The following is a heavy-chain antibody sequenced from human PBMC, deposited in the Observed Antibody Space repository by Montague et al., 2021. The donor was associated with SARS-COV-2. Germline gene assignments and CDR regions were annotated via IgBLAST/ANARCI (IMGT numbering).Heavy chain of an antibody. CDR3: ATSSSRSYYVGLDY. CDR2: INQSGST. D-gene: IGHD3-10*01. Sequence: SETLSLTCALYGGSFSGFQWSWIRQSPGKGLEWIGEINQSGSTNYNVSLKSRLTMSLDTSKNHVSLKLSSVTAADTAVYYCATSSSRSYYVGLDYWGQGTLVTVTS. CDR1: GGSFSGFQ. V-gene: IGHV4-34*01. J-gene: IGHJ4*02.